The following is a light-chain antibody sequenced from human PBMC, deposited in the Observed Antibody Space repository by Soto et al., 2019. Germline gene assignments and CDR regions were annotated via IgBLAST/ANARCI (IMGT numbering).Light chain of an antibody. CDR2: EVI. CDR1: SSDVGHYNY. Sequence: QSALTQPPSASGSPGQSVTISCTGTSSDVGHYNYVSWYQQHPGKGPKLIIYEVINRPSGVPDRFSGSKSGNTASLTVSGLQAEDEADYYCKSYAGSNTVIFGGGTQLTVL. J-gene: IGLJ2*01. V-gene: IGLV2-8*01. CDR3: KSYAGSNTVI.